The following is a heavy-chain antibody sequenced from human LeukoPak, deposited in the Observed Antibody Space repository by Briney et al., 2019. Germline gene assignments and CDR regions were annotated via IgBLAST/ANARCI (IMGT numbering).Heavy chain of an antibody. D-gene: IGHD1-26*01. CDR3: ADRGWEVLLSHFDY. Sequence: SVKVSCKASGGTFSSYAISWVRQAPGQGLEWMGGIIPIFGTANYAQKFQGRVTITADESTSTAYMELSSLRSEDTAVYYCADRGWEVLLSHFDYWGQGTLVTVSS. CDR1: GGTFSSYA. J-gene: IGHJ4*02. CDR2: IIPIFGTA. V-gene: IGHV1-69*13.